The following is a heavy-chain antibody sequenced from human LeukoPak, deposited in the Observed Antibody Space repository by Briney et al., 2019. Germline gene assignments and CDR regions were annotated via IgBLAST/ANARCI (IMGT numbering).Heavy chain of an antibody. V-gene: IGHV3-30*02. CDR2: IRYDGSNK. CDR1: PLTFSSYT. Sequence: GGSLRLSCAASPLTFSSYTLNWVRQAPGKGLGWVAFIRYDGSNKYYADSVKGRFTISRDNSKNTLYLQMNSLRAEDTAVYYCAKDRVDTAMIAQFDYWGQGTLVTVSS. CDR3: AKDRVDTAMIAQFDY. D-gene: IGHD5-18*01. J-gene: IGHJ4*02.